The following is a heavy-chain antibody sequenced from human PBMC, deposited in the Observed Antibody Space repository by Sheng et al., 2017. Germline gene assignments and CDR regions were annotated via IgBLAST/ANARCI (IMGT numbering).Heavy chain of an antibody. Sequence: QVQLQESGPGLVKPSETLSLTCTVSGGSISSYYWSWIRQPPGKGLEWIGYIYYSGSTNYNPSLKSRVTISVDTSKNQFSLKLSSVTAADTAVYYCAGSGTKLNWFDPWGQGTLVTVSS. D-gene: IGHD3-10*01. V-gene: IGHV4-59*01. J-gene: IGHJ5*02. CDR2: IYYSGST. CDR1: GGSISSYY. CDR3: AGSGTKLNWFDP.